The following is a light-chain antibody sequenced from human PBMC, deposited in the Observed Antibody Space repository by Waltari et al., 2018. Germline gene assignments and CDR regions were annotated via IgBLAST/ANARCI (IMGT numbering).Light chain of an antibody. J-gene: IGLJ1*01. CDR1: SSDVGGYNF. CDR3: TSYTSTNTYV. V-gene: IGLV2-14*03. Sequence: QSALTQPASASAPPGPSITISCTATSSDVGGYNFVSWYQQHPGKAPNLLINDVSKRPSGVSNRFSGSKSGNTASLTISGLQAEEEADYYCTSYTSTNTYVFGTGTEVTVL. CDR2: DVS.